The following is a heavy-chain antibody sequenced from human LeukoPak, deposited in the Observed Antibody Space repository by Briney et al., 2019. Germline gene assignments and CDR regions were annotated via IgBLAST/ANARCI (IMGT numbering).Heavy chain of an antibody. V-gene: IGHV3-48*04. J-gene: IGHJ4*02. CDR2: ISSSGSTI. CDR1: GFTFSSYG. D-gene: IGHD2-15*01. CDR3: ARDLCSGGSCYSATLYYFDY. Sequence: PGGSLRLSYAASGFTFSSYGMSWVRQAPGKGLEWVSYISSSGSTIYYADSEKGRFTISRDNAKNSLYLQMNSLRAEDTAVYYCARDLCSGGSCYSATLYYFDYWGQGTLVTVSS.